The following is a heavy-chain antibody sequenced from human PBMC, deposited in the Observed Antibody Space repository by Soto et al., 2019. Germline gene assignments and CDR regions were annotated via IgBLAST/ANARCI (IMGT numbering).Heavy chain of an antibody. J-gene: IGHJ1*01. D-gene: IGHD3-22*01. V-gene: IGHV1-18*01. Sequence: XSVQASYKASGYTFTNYGIPLVRQAPGQGLECLGWISAYNGNTNYSQNLHVRMTLTTDTSTATAYMELRSLRSDDTAVYYCARELQYDSGGYHELQNWGQGTLVTLSS. CDR3: ARELQYDSGGYHELQN. CDR1: GYTFTNYG. CDR2: ISAYNGNT.